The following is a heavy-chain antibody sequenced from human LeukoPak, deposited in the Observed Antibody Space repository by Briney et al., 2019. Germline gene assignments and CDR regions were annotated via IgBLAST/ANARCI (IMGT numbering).Heavy chain of an antibody. D-gene: IGHD1-26*01. J-gene: IGHJ4*02. V-gene: IGHV5-51*01. CDR3: ARRRDLYSGSYYPFDY. Sequence: GESLKISCQGSGYTFTNYWIVWVRQMPGKGLEWMGIIYPGDSDTKYSPSFQGQVTISADKSISTAYLQWSSLKASDTAMYYCARRRDLYSGSYYPFDYWGQGTLVTVSS. CDR1: GYTFTNYW. CDR2: IYPGDSDT.